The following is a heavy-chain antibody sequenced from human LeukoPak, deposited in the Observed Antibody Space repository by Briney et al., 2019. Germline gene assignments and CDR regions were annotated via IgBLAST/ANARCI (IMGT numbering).Heavy chain of an antibody. V-gene: IGHV3-23*01. CDR3: AKWYYYDSSGRKNYFDY. Sequence: PGGSLRLSCAASGFTFSSYAMSWVRQAPGKGLEWVSAISGSGGSTYYADSVKGRFTISRDNSKNTLYLQMNSLRAEDTAVYYCAKWYYYDSSGRKNYFDYWGQGTLVTVSS. D-gene: IGHD3-22*01. J-gene: IGHJ4*02. CDR2: ISGSGGST. CDR1: GFTFSSYA.